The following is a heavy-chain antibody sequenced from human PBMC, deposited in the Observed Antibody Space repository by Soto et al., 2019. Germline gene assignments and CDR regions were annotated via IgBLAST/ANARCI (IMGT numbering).Heavy chain of an antibody. CDR2: ISDTGSGT. J-gene: IGHJ2*01. CDR3: AKAVTLARYFDL. Sequence: EVQLLESGGGLVQPGGSLRLSCAASGFTFSRYAMSWVRQAPGKGLEWVSAISDTGSGTYYADSVKGRFTISRDNSNSTLYLQMNSLRAEDTAIYYCAKAVTLARYFDLWGRGTQVTVSS. CDR1: GFTFSRYA. V-gene: IGHV3-23*01.